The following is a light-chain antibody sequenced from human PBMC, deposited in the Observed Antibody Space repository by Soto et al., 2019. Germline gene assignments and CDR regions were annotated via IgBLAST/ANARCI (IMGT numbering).Light chain of an antibody. V-gene: IGKV3D-11*03. Sequence: LIQSPATVSVSPGERAPLSCRASQGVGSTLAWYQQKFGQAPRLLIYDAFSRATGIPDRFSASGSGTDFTLTISRLEPEDFAVYYCQQYKTFGQGTKVDIK. CDR1: QGVGST. J-gene: IGKJ1*01. CDR2: DAF. CDR3: QQYKT.